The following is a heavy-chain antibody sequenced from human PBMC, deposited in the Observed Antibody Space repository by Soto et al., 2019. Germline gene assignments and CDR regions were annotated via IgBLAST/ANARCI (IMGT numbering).Heavy chain of an antibody. V-gene: IGHV3-7*01. CDR1: GFIFSNYW. J-gene: IGHJ4*02. CDR2: IKPDGSEK. CDR3: AKNNLYCSSTNCFVFDY. Sequence: EVQVVESGGGLVQPWGSLRLSCAASGFIFSNYWMSWVRQAPGKGLEWVANIKPDGSEKHYVDSVKGRFTISRDNADNSLYLQMNSLRAEDTAVYYCAKNNLYCSSTNCFVFDYWGQGTLVTVSS. D-gene: IGHD2-2*01.